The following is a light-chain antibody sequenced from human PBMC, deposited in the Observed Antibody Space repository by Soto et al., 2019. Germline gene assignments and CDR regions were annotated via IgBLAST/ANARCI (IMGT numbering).Light chain of an antibody. J-gene: IGLJ1*01. V-gene: IGLV2-14*01. Sequence: QSVLTQPASVSVSPGQSITISCTGTSSDVGGYNYVSWYQQHPGKAPKLMIYEVSNRPSGVSNRFSGSKSGNTASLTISGLQAEDEADYFCSSYTSSSPLFLFGNGTKVTV. CDR2: EVS. CDR1: SSDVGGYNY. CDR3: SSYTSSSPLFL.